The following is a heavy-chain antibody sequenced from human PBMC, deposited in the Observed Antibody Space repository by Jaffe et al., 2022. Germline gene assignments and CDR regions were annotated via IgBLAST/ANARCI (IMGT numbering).Heavy chain of an antibody. CDR1: GGTFSSYA. CDR3: ARDPAFLSGFRAVAQYYFDY. V-gene: IGHV1-69*01. D-gene: IGHD3-9*01. Sequence: QVQLVQSGAEVKKPGSSVKVSCKASGGTFSSYAISWVRQAPGQGLEWMGGIIPIFGTANYAQKFQGRVTITADESTSTAYMELSSLRSEDTAVYYCARDPAFLSGFRAVAQYYFDYWGQGTLVTVSS. CDR2: IIPIFGTA. J-gene: IGHJ4*02.